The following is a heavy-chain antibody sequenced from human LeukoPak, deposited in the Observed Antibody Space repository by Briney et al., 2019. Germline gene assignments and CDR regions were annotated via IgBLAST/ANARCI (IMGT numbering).Heavy chain of an antibody. Sequence: SETLSPTCAVYGGSFSGYYWSWIRQPPGKGLEWIGEINHSGSTNYNPSLKSRVTISVDTSKNQFSLKLSSVTAADTAVYYCARKPTYYYDSSGYPDYWGQGTLVTVSS. J-gene: IGHJ4*02. CDR2: INHSGST. V-gene: IGHV4-34*01. CDR3: ARKPTYYYDSSGYPDY. CDR1: GGSFSGYY. D-gene: IGHD3-22*01.